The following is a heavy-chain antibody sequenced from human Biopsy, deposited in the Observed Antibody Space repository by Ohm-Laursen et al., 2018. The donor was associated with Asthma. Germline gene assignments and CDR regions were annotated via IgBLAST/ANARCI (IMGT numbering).Heavy chain of an antibody. Sequence: SLRLSCAASGFTFSSYGMHWVRQAPGKGLEWVAVISYDGSNKYYADSVKGRFTISRDNSKNTLYLQMNSLRAEDTAVYYCARGDSSNWSHYYFDYWGQGTLVTVSS. CDR1: GFTFSSYG. V-gene: IGHV3-30*03. J-gene: IGHJ4*02. CDR2: ISYDGSNK. D-gene: IGHD3-22*01. CDR3: ARGDSSNWSHYYFDY.